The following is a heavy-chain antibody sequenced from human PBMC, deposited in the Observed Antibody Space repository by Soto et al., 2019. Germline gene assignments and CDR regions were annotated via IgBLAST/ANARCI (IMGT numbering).Heavy chain of an antibody. V-gene: IGHV3-9*01. D-gene: IGHD3-16*01. CDR3: AISQDRGGRTTFIY. J-gene: IGHJ4*02. Sequence: LRLSCAVSGFTFDDNAVHWVRQAPEKGLEWVSGINWKSDIGYADSVKGRFTISRDNAENSLYLQMNSLRAEDTALYYCAISQDRGGRTTFIYWGQGTQVTVSS. CDR2: INWKSDI. CDR1: GFTFDDNA.